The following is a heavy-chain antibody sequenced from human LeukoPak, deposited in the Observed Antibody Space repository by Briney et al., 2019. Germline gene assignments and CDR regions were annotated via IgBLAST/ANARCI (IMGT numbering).Heavy chain of an antibody. V-gene: IGHV3-23*01. CDR2: INTDRST. CDR3: AGRGGAVAGRLDY. CDR1: GFTFSASP. J-gene: IGHJ4*02. D-gene: IGHD6-19*01. Sequence: PGGSLRLSCAASGFTFSASPMSWVRQAPGKGLEWVSVINTDRSTYYADSVKGRFTISRDNSKSTVYLQMDSLSAEDTAEYYCAGRGGAVAGRLDYWGQGALVTVSS.